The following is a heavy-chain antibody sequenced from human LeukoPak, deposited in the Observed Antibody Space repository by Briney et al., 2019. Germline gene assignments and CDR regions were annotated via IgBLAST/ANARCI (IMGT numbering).Heavy chain of an antibody. CDR3: ATIPLGSSNWFDP. D-gene: IGHD6-6*01. V-gene: IGHV1-24*01. CDR1: GYTLTELS. Sequence: GASAKVSCKVSGYTLTELSMHWVRQAPGKGLEWMGGFDPEDGETIYAQKFQGRVTMTEDTSTDTAYMELSSPRSEDTAVYYCATIPLGSSNWFDPWGQGTLVTVSS. J-gene: IGHJ5*02. CDR2: FDPEDGET.